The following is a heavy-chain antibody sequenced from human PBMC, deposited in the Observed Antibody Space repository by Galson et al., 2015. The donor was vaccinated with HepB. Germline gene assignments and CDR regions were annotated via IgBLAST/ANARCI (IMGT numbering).Heavy chain of an antibody. Sequence: SLRLSCAASGFTFSSYWMSWVRQAPGKGLEWVANIKQDGSEKYYVDSVKGRFTISRDNAKNSLYLQMNSLRAEDTAVYYCARDPGDYCSSTSCQGYYFDYWGQGTLVTVSS. CDR2: IKQDGSEK. V-gene: IGHV3-7*01. J-gene: IGHJ4*02. CDR1: GFTFSSYW. CDR3: ARDPGDYCSSTSCQGYYFDY. D-gene: IGHD2-2*01.